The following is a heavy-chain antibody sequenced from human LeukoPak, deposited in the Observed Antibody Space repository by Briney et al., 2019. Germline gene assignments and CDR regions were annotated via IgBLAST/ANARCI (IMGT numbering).Heavy chain of an antibody. V-gene: IGHV4-59*08. D-gene: IGHD5-18*01. Sequence: SETLSLTCTVSGGSISSYYWSWIRQPPGKGLEWIGYIYYSGSTNYNPSLKSRGTISVDASKNQFSLKLSSVTAADTAVYYCARHTSGYSYGYIPFSFDYWGQGTLVTVSS. CDR3: ARHTSGYSYGYIPFSFDY. J-gene: IGHJ4*02. CDR1: GGSISSYY. CDR2: IYYSGST.